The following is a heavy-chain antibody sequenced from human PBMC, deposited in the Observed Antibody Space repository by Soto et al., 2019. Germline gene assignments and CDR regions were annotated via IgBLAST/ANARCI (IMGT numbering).Heavy chain of an antibody. CDR2: IYHSGST. V-gene: IGHV4-30-2*01. CDR1: GGSISSGGYS. Sequence: PSETLSLTFAVSGGSISSGGYSWSWIRQPPGKGLEWIGYIYHSGSTYYNPSLKSRVTISVDRSKNQFSLKLSSVTAADTAVYYCAASGDSSSIGYYYYGMDVWGQGTTVTVSS. J-gene: IGHJ6*02. CDR3: AASGDSSSIGYYYYGMDV. D-gene: IGHD6-6*01.